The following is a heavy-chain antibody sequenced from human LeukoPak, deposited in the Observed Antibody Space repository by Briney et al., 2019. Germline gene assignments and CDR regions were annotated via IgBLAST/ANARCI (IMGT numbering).Heavy chain of an antibody. D-gene: IGHD3-22*01. CDR3: ARDAGSWTYYYDSSPYAY. CDR1: GFTFSSYW. Sequence: PGGSLRLSCAASGFTFSSYWMSWVRQAPGKGLEWVANIKQDGSEKYHVDSVKGRFTISRDNAKNSLYLQMNSLRAEDTAVYYCARDAGSWTYYYDSSPYAYWGQGTLVTVSS. V-gene: IGHV3-7*01. CDR2: IKQDGSEK. J-gene: IGHJ4*02.